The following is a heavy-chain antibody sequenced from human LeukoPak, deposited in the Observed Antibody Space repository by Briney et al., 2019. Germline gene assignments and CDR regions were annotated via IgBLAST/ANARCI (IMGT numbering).Heavy chain of an antibody. J-gene: IGHJ4*02. Sequence: QSGGSLRLSCAASGFTFINYGMNWVRQAPGKGLEWVSGITGSGGSTYYADSVKGRFTISRDNSKNTVYLQINSLTAEDTAVYFCGRDSRWAQPDYWGQGTLVTVSS. CDR1: GFTFINYG. CDR3: GRDSRWAQPDY. CDR2: ITGSGGST. V-gene: IGHV3-23*01. D-gene: IGHD5-24*01.